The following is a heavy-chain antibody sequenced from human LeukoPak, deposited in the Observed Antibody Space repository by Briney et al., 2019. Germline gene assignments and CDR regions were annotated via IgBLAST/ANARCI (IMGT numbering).Heavy chain of an antibody. CDR3: ARESSIAVAGSFDY. D-gene: IGHD6-19*01. CDR1: GFTFSSYA. CDR2: ISSNGGST. Sequence: GGSLRLSCAASGFTFSSYAMHWVRQAPGKGLEYVSAISSNGGSTYYANSVKGRFTISRDNSKNTLYLQMGSLRAEDMAVYYCARESSIAVAGSFDYWGQGTQVTVSS. J-gene: IGHJ4*02. V-gene: IGHV3-64*01.